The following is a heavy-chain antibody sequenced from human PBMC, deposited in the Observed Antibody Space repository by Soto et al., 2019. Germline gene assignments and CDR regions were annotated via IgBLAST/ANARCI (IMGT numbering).Heavy chain of an antibody. Sequence: TRSLTCTISGGSISSGSYYWSWIRQHPGKGLEWIGYIYYSGSTYYNPSLKSRVTISVDTSKNQFSLKLSSVTAADTAVYYCERGGYSYGYYYGMDDWCKVSTFTVSS. D-gene: IGHD5-18*01. CDR1: GGSISSGSYY. V-gene: IGHV4-31*03. J-gene: IGHJ6*04. CDR3: ERGGYSYGYYYGMDD. CDR2: IYYSGST.